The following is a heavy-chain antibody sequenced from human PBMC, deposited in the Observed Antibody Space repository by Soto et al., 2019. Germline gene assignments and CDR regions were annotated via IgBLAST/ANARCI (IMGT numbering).Heavy chain of an antibody. Sequence: SETLSLTCAVYGGSFSGYYWSWIRQPPGKGLEWIGEINHSGSTNYNPSLKSRVTISVDTSKNQFSLKLSSVTAADTAVYYCARGFRQWYYGSGSHHVFDYWGQGTLVTVSS. CDR2: INHSGST. V-gene: IGHV4-34*01. D-gene: IGHD3-10*01. CDR3: ARGFRQWYYGSGSHHVFDY. CDR1: GGSFSGYY. J-gene: IGHJ4*02.